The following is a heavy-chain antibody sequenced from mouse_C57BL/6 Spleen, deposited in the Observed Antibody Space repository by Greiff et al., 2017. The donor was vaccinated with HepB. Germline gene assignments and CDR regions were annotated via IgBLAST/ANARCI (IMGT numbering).Heavy chain of an antibody. J-gene: IGHJ4*01. CDR2: IDPSDSYT. CDR1: GYTFTSYW. Sequence: VQLQQPGAELVKPGASVKLSCKASGYTFTSYWMQWVKQRPGQGLEWIGEIDPSDSYTNYNQKFKGKATLTVDTSSSTAYMQLSSLTSEDSAVYYCAREGEITTDYWGQGTSVTVSS. V-gene: IGHV1-50*01. CDR3: AREGEITTDY. D-gene: IGHD3-3*01.